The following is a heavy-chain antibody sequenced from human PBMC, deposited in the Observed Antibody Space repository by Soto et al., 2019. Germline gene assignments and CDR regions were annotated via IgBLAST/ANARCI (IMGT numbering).Heavy chain of an antibody. CDR2: IYYTGST. CDR1: GDSISSDNYY. Sequence: QLQQQESGPGLVKPSETLSLTCTVSGDSISSDNYYCGWIRQPPGKGLEWIGSIYYTGSTYYNPSLKSRVTMSVDTSKSQFSLKLSSVTAADTAVYYCARHPGYAVPTVYATHYFNYWGQGILVTVST. V-gene: IGHV4-39*01. J-gene: IGHJ4*02. D-gene: IGHD2-8*01. CDR3: ARHPGYAVPTVYATHYFNY.